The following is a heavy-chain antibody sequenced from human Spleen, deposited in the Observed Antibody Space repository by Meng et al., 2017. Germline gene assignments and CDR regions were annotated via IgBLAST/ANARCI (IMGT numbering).Heavy chain of an antibody. CDR2: IYWDDDK. V-gene: IGHV2-5*02. CDR1: GFSLSTSGVG. D-gene: IGHD6-6*01. Sequence: QITLKESGPTLVKPTQTLTLTGTFSGFSLSTSGVGVGWIRQPPGKALEWLALIYWDDDKRYSPSLKSRLTITKDTSKNQVVLTMTNMDPVDTATYYCAHLTQQLVQRVGFDYWGQGTLVTVSS. J-gene: IGHJ4*02. CDR3: AHLTQQLVQRVGFDY.